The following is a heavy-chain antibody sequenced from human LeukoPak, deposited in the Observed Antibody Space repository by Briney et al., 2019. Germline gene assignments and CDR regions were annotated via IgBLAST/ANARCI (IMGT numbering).Heavy chain of an antibody. Sequence: SETLSLTCTVSGYSISSGYYWGWIRQPPGKGLEWIGSIYHSGSTYYNPSLKSRVTISVDTSKNQFSLKLSSVTAADTAVYYCARVHIAAAGTDYWGQGTLVTVSS. D-gene: IGHD6-13*01. CDR1: GYSISSGYY. J-gene: IGHJ4*02. CDR2: IYHSGST. CDR3: ARVHIAAAGTDY. V-gene: IGHV4-38-2*02.